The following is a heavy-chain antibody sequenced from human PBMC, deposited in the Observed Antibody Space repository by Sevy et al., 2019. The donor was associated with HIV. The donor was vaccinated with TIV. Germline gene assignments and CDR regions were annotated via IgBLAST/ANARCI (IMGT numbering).Heavy chain of an antibody. CDR1: GFNFSIYG. J-gene: IGHJ4*02. D-gene: IGHD4-17*01. Sequence: GGSLRLSCAASGFNFSIYGMHWVRQAPGKGLEWVALIWYDGSNKYYVDSVKGRFTIFRDNSKNTVYLQMNSRRAEDTAVYYCARGRDYGNFDYWGQGTLVTVSS. CDR3: ARGRDYGNFDY. V-gene: IGHV3-33*01. CDR2: IWYDGSNK.